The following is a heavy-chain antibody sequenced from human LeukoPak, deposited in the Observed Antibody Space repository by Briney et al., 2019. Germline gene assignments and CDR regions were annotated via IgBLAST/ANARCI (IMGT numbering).Heavy chain of an antibody. V-gene: IGHV3-7*03. CDR1: GFTFSSYW. CDR3: ARDKGAFDI. J-gene: IGHJ3*02. CDR2: IKQDGSEK. Sequence: GGPLRLSCAASGFTFSSYWMSWVRQAPGKGREWGANIKQDGSEKYYVDSVKGRFTISRDNAKNSLYLQMNSLRAEDTAVYYCARDKGAFDIWGQGTMVTVSS.